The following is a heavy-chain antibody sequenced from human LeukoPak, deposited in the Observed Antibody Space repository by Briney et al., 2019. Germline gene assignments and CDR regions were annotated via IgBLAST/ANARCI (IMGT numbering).Heavy chain of an antibody. Sequence: GASVKVSCKASGYTFTGYYMHWVRQAPGQGLEWMGWINPNSGGTNYAQKFQGRVAMTRDTSISTAYMELSRLRSDDTAVYYCARVDFDWLLPTFDYWGQGTLVTVSS. CDR2: INPNSGGT. D-gene: IGHD3-9*01. V-gene: IGHV1-2*02. J-gene: IGHJ4*02. CDR3: ARVDFDWLLPTFDY. CDR1: GYTFTGYY.